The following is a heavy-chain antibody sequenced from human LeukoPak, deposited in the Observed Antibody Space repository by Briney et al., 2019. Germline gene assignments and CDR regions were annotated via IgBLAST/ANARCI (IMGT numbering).Heavy chain of an antibody. CDR1: GYTFTSYA. Sequence: GASVKVSCKASGYTFTSYAMHWVRQAPGQRLEWMGWINAGNGNTKYSQKFQGRVTITRDTSASTAYMELSSLRSEDTAVYYCARDLLVRGVIILFDYWGQGTLVTASS. CDR3: ARDLLVRGVIILFDY. D-gene: IGHD3-10*01. V-gene: IGHV1-3*01. J-gene: IGHJ4*02. CDR2: INAGNGNT.